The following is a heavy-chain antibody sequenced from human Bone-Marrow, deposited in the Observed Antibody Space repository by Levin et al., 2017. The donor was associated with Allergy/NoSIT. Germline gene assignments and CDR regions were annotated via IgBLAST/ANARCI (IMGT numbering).Heavy chain of an antibody. CDR2: INPNSGGT. CDR1: GYTFTGYY. Sequence: ASVKVSCKASGYTFTGYYMHWVRQAPGQGLEWMGRINPNSGGTNYAQRFQGRVTMTRDTSISTAYMELSRLRSDDTAVYYCATPLCTGGVCYGDYFDYWGQGTLVTVSS. D-gene: IGHD2-8*02. V-gene: IGHV1-2*06. J-gene: IGHJ4*02. CDR3: ATPLCTGGVCYGDYFDY.